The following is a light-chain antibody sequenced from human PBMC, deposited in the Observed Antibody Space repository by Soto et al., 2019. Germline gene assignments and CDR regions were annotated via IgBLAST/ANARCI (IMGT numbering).Light chain of an antibody. Sequence: QSALTQPPSASGSPGQSVAISWTGTSSDVGGYNYVSWYQQHPVKAPKLMIYEVNKRPSGVPDRFSGSKSGNTASLTISALQPEDEADCYCISYTRTSTYVFGAGTKVTVL. CDR3: ISYTRTSTYV. V-gene: IGLV2-8*01. J-gene: IGLJ1*01. CDR1: SSDVGGYNY. CDR2: EVN.